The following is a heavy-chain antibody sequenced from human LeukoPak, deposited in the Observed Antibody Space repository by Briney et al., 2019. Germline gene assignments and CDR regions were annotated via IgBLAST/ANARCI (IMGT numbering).Heavy chain of an antibody. Sequence: GASVKVSCKASGYTFIGYYMHWVRQAPGQGLEWMGWIAPNSGGTNYAQNFQGRVTMTRDTSINTAYMELTRLTSDDTAVYYCAREYSSTSGRLYDYWGLGTLVTVSS. CDR3: AREYSSTSGRLYDY. V-gene: IGHV1-2*02. J-gene: IGHJ4*02. CDR1: GYTFIGYY. D-gene: IGHD6-6*01. CDR2: IAPNSGGT.